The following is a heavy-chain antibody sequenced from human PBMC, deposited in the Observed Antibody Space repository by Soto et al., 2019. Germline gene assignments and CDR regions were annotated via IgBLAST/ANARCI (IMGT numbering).Heavy chain of an antibody. CDR2: FYSSGSI. CDR3: ARMYSSGSGWFHP. CDR1: GYSITAGGXY. J-gene: IGHJ5*02. V-gene: IGHV4-31*03. D-gene: IGHD6-19*01. Sequence: SETLSLTCFVSGYSITAGGXYWSWIRHHPGKGLEWIGSFYSSGSIIYNPSLRSRVSISGDTSSNQFSMSLTSVTAADTARYYCARMYSSGSGWFHPWGQGTLVTVSS.